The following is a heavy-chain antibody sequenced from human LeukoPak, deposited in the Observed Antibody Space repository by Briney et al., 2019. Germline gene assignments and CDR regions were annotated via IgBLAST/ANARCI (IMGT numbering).Heavy chain of an antibody. D-gene: IGHD3-3*01. CDR2: INPNSGGT. J-gene: IGHJ4*02. Sequence: GASVKVSCKASGYTFTGYYMHWVRQAPGQGLEWMGWINPNSGGTNYAQKFQGRVTMTGDTSISTAYMGLSRLRSDDTAVYYCARGKYDFWSADNPPFGYWGQGTLVTVSS. CDR3: ARGKYDFWSADNPPFGY. CDR1: GYTFTGYY. V-gene: IGHV1-2*02.